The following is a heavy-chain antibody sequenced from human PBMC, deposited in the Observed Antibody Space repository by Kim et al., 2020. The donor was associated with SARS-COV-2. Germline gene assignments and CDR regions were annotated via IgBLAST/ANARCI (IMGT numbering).Heavy chain of an antibody. CDR3: ATGLWFGEY. CDR1: GFTFSSYE. D-gene: IGHD3-10*01. Sequence: GGSLRLSCAASGFTFSSYEMNWVRQAPGKGLEWVSYISSSGSTIYYADSEKGRFTISRDNAKNSLYLQMNSLRAEDTAVYYCATGLWFGEYWGQGTLVTVSS. CDR2: ISSSGSTI. J-gene: IGHJ4*02. V-gene: IGHV3-48*03.